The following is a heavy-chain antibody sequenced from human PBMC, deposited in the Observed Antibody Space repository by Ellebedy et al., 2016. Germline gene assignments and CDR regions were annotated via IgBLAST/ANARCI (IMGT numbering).Heavy chain of an antibody. CDR3: VRAASGDYYGAFDL. CDR2: ISDSGST. Sequence: GESLKISCAASEFTVSRNYMSWVRQAPGKGLEWVAAISDSGSTYYADSVKGRFTIARDNSRNTLYLQMNSLTAEDTAVYYCVRAASGDYYGAFDLWGLGTKVTVSA. V-gene: IGHV3-66*03. CDR1: EFTVSRNY. J-gene: IGHJ3*01. D-gene: IGHD4-17*01.